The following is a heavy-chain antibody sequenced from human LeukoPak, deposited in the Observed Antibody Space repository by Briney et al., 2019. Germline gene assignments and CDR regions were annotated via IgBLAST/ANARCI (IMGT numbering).Heavy chain of an antibody. J-gene: IGHJ4*02. V-gene: IGHV3-23*01. Sequence: PGGSLRLSCAASGFTFTSQAMSWVRQAPGKGLEWVSAISGSGLTTYYADSVKGRFTISRDNSKNTLYLQMNSLRAEDTAVYCCAKDRRKSSAAGPDYWGQGMLVTVSS. CDR3: AKDRRKSSAAGPDY. CDR2: ISGSGLTT. CDR1: GFTFTSQA. D-gene: IGHD6-13*01.